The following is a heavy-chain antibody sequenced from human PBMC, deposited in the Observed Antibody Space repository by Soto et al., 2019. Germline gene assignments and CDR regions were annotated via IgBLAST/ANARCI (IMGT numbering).Heavy chain of an antibody. CDR1: GGTFSSYA. J-gene: IGHJ6*02. CDR2: IIPIFGTA. V-gene: IGHV1-69*13. CDR3: AKDNLGGLPKLKGMDV. Sequence: SVKVSCKASGGTFSSYAISWVRQAPGQGLEWMGGIIPIFGTANYAQKFQGRVTITADESTSTAYMELNSLRAEDTAVYYCAKDNLGGLPKLKGMDVWGQGTTVTVSS. D-gene: IGHD3-10*01.